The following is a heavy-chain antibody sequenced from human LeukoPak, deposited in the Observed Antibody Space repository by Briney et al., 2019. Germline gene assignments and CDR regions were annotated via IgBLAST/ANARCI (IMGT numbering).Heavy chain of an antibody. V-gene: IGHV3-73*01. CDR3: ASHVYYYDSSGYCDY. CDR2: IKTRSNNYAT. D-gene: IGHD3-22*01. CDR1: GFTFSGST. J-gene: IGHJ4*02. Sequence: PGGSLRLSCATSGFTFSGSTIQWVRQASGKGLEWLGQIKTRSNNYATVYPASLQGRFTISRDDSRDTAFLQMNSLRAEDTAVYYCASHVYYYDSSGYCDYWGQGTLVTVSS.